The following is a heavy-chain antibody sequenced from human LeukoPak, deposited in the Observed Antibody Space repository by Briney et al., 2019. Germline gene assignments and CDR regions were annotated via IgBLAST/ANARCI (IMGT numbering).Heavy chain of an antibody. CDR1: GGSITTGGHY. Sequence: PSETLSLTCTVSGGSITTGGHYWSWIRQHPGKGLEWIGYMYHSGSTNYNPSLKSRVTISVDTSKNQFSLKLSSVTAADTAVYYCARGVELPSPLFTGYYYGMDVWGQGTTVTVSS. V-gene: IGHV4-61*08. J-gene: IGHJ6*02. CDR2: MYHSGST. CDR3: ARGVELPSPLFTGYYYGMDV. D-gene: IGHD1-7*01.